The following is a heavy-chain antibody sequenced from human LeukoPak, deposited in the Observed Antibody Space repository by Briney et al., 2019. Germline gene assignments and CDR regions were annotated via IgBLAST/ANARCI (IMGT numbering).Heavy chain of an antibody. Sequence: SETLSLTCAVYGGSFSGYYWGWIRQPPGKGLEWIGEINHSGSTNYNPSLKSRVTISVDTSKKQFSLKLNSVTTADTAVYYCGRDSRGPDYWGQGTLVTVSS. CDR1: GGSFSGYY. D-gene: IGHD3-22*01. J-gene: IGHJ4*02. CDR2: INHSGST. V-gene: IGHV4-34*01. CDR3: GRDSRGPDY.